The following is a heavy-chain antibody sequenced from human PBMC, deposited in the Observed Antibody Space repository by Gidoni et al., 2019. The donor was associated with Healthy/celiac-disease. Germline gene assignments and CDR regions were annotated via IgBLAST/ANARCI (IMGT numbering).Heavy chain of an antibody. Sequence: QVQLVQSGAEVKKPGASVKVPCKASGYTFTSYAMHWVRQAPGQRLEWMGWINAGNGNTKYSQKFQGRVTITRDTSASTAYMELSSLRSEDTAVYYCASGPTKWLRPYYYYYGMDVWGQGTTVTVSS. CDR1: GYTFTSYA. CDR3: ASGPTKWLRPYYYYYGMDV. J-gene: IGHJ6*02. D-gene: IGHD5-12*01. V-gene: IGHV1-3*01. CDR2: INAGNGNT.